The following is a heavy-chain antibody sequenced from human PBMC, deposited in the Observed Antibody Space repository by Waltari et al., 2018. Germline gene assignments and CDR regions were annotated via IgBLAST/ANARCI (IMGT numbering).Heavy chain of an antibody. J-gene: IGHJ4*02. CDR1: GYTLSGYD. Sequence: QVQLVQSGAEVKRPGASVMVSCKASGYTLSGYDINWVRQAPGHGLEWMRRFNPSSGDTDYAQKFQGRVTMTRDTSINTAYLELTSLTSDDTAVYYCAKTGDFYSLEYWGQGSLVTVSS. CDR3: AKTGDFYSLEY. V-gene: IGHV1-2*06. CDR2: FNPSSGDT. D-gene: IGHD3-3*01.